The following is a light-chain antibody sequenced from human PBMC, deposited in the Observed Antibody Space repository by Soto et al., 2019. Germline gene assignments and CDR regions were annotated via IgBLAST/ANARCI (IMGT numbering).Light chain of an antibody. V-gene: IGKV1-5*03. CDR2: KAS. CDR3: QQYNSYWT. J-gene: IGKJ1*01. Sequence: DIRRAQWPSTLAASLGEGVTITCRASQSISSWLAWYQQKPGKAPKLLIYKASSLESGVPSRFSGSGSGTEFTLTISSLQPDDFATYYCQQYNSYWTFGQGPKVDIK. CDR1: QSISSW.